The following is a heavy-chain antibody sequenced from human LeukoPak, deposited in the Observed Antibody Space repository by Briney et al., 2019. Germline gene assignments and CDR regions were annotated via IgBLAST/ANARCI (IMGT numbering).Heavy chain of an antibody. CDR3: ARELTLWSGYRNAFDI. CDR2: INHSGST. J-gene: IGHJ3*02. V-gene: IGHV4-34*01. D-gene: IGHD3-3*01. CDR1: GGSFSGYY. Sequence: PSETLSLTCAVSGGSFSGYYWSWIRQPPGKGLEWIGEINHSGSTNYNPSLKSRVTISVDTSKNQFSLKLSSVTAADTAVYYCARELTLWSGYRNAFDIWGQGTMVTVSS.